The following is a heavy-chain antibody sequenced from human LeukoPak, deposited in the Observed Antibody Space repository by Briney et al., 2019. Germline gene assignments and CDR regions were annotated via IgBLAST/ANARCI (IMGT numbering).Heavy chain of an antibody. D-gene: IGHD4-17*01. J-gene: IGHJ2*01. CDR3: ARGYGDYGSTDWYFDL. CDR1: GGSISSYY. V-gene: IGHV4-4*07. CDR2: IYTSGST. Sequence: SETLSLTCTVSGGSISSYYWSWIRQPAGKGLEWIGRIYTSGSTNYNPSLKSRVTMSVDTSKNQFSLKLSSVTAADTAVYYCARGYGDYGSTDWYFDLWGRGTLVTVSS.